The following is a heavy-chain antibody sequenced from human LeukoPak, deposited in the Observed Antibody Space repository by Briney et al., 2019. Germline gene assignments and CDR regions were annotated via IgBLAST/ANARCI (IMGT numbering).Heavy chain of an antibody. CDR1: GLTFSNFW. Sequence: GGSLRLSCVASGLTFSNFWMTWLRQAPGKGLEWVANIKQDGSETYYLDSVKGRFTISRDNAKNSMYLQMNRLRAEDTAVHYCVGCSGGTCSDFDYWGRGTLVTVSS. D-gene: IGHD2-15*01. CDR2: IKQDGSET. CDR3: VGCSGGTCSDFDY. V-gene: IGHV3-7*03. J-gene: IGHJ4*02.